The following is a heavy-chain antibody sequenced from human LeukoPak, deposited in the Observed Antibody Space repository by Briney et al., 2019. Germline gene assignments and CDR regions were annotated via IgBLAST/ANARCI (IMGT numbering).Heavy chain of an antibody. CDR3: ARADGSGSLLDY. V-gene: IGHV4-61*02. CDR1: GASIRSSRYY. CDR2: IYTSGST. D-gene: IGHD3-10*01. Sequence: PLSLPCTISGASIRSSRYYGGWIRQPAGKGLEWIGRIYTSGSTNYTPSLKSRVTISVDTSKNQFSLKLSSVTAADTAVYYCARADGSGSLLDYWGQGTLVTVSS. J-gene: IGHJ4*02.